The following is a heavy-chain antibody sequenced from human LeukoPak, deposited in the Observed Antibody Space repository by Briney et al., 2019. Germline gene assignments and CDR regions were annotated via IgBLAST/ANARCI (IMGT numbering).Heavy chain of an antibody. V-gene: IGHV3-23*01. CDR3: AKGADNSAPVGMLFDY. J-gene: IGHJ4*02. CDR1: GFTYSIYA. CDR2: IDGGGGTT. D-gene: IGHD5-24*01. Sequence: SGGSLRLSCAASGFTYSIYAMTWVRQAPGKGLEWVSTIDGGGGTTYYADSVKGRFTISRDNSKNTLYLQMSSLRVEDTAVYCCAKGADNSAPVGMLFDYWGQGTLGIVSS.